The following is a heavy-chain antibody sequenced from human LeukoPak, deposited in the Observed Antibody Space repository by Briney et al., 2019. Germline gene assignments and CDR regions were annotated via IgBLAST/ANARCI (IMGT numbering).Heavy chain of an antibody. V-gene: IGHV3-30*03. D-gene: IGHD3-22*01. J-gene: IGHJ3*02. CDR3: TTVSYYYDSSGYPLDAFDI. CDR1: GFTFSGYG. Sequence: GRSLRLSCAASGFTFSGYGMHWVRQTPDKGLEWVAVISYDESNKYYADSVKGRFTISRDNSKNTLYLQMNSLKTEDTAVYYCTTVSYYYDSSGYPLDAFDIWGQGTMVTVSS. CDR2: ISYDESNK.